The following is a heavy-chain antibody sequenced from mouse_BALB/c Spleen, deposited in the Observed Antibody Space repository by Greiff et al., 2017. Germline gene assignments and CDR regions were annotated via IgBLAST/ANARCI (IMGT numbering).Heavy chain of an antibody. J-gene: IGHJ2*01. CDR1: GFNIKDYY. CDR3: NAHITTATDY. Sequence: EVKLVESGAELVRSGASVKLSCTASGFNIKDYYMHWVKQRPEQGLEWIGWIDPENGDTEYAPKFQGKATMTADTSSNTAYLQLSSLTSEDTAVYYCNAHITTATDYWGQGTTLTVSS. V-gene: IGHV14-4*02. D-gene: IGHD1-2*01. CDR2: IDPENGDT.